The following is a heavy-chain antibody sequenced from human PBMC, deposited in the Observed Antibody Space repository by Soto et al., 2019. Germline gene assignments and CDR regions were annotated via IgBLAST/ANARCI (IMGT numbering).Heavy chain of an antibody. V-gene: IGHV4-31*03. Sequence: QVQLQESGPGLVKPSQTLSLTCTVSGGSISSGGYYWSWIRQHPGKGLEWIGYIYYSGSTYYNPYLKSRVTISVDTSKNQFSLKLSSVTAADTAVYYCTTWAAAGNKGAFDIWGQGTMVTVSS. CDR3: TTWAAAGNKGAFDI. D-gene: IGHD6-13*01. CDR2: IYYSGST. CDR1: GGSISSGGYY. J-gene: IGHJ3*02.